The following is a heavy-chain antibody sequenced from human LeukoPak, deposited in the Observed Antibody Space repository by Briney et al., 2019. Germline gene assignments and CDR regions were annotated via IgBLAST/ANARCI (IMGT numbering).Heavy chain of an antibody. D-gene: IGHD6-19*01. J-gene: IGHJ4*02. Sequence: QPGGSLRLSCAASGFRISSYWMTWVRQAPGKGLEWVANIKEDGSENYYADSVKGRFTISRDNAKNSLYLQMNSLRAEDTAVYYCASTHGDEAGRLEDWGQGTLVTVSS. CDR3: ASTHGDEAGRLED. CDR2: IKEDGSEN. V-gene: IGHV3-7*01. CDR1: GFRISSYW.